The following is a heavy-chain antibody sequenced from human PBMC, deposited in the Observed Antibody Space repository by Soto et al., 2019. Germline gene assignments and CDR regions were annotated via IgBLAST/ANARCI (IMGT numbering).Heavy chain of an antibody. CDR1: GYNFSVYY. CDR3: ARETDTSMVDY. J-gene: IGHJ4*02. D-gene: IGHD5-18*01. CDR2: LNPRNGQT. Sequence: QVQLVQSGAEVKKPGASVKVSCQTSGYNFSVYYFNWVRQAAGQGPEWMGWLNPRNGQTGYVQKFRGRVTMTRDTSIATVYLELSRLTYEDTAIYFCARETDTSMVDYWGQGTLVTVSS. V-gene: IGHV1-8*01.